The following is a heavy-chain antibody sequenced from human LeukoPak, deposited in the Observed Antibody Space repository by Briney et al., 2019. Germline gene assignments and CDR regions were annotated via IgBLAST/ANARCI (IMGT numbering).Heavy chain of an antibody. J-gene: IGHJ4*02. CDR1: GSTFTNYA. D-gene: IGHD2-15*01. CDR3: ATAPYCSGGSCYSGDLYFDY. Sequence: GGSLRLSCAVSGSTFTNYAMSWVRQAPGKGLECVSIISGGGGIIYYADFVKGRFTISRDNSKNTLYLQMNSLRAEDTAVYYCATAPYCSGGSCYSGDLYFDYWGQGALVTVSS. V-gene: IGHV3-23*01. CDR2: ISGGGGII.